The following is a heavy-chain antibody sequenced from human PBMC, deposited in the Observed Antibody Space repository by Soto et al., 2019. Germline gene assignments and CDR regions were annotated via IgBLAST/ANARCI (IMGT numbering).Heavy chain of an antibody. D-gene: IGHD2-21*02. Sequence: EVQLVESGGGLVQPGRSLRLSCAASGFTFDDYAMHWVRQALGKGLEWVSGISWNSGSIGYADSVNGRFTISRDNAKNSLYLQMNSLRAEDTALYYCAKDNSPEGDPAPYWYFDLWGRGTLVTVSS. CDR1: GFTFDDYA. V-gene: IGHV3-9*01. CDR2: ISWNSGSI. J-gene: IGHJ2*01. CDR3: AKDNSPEGDPAPYWYFDL.